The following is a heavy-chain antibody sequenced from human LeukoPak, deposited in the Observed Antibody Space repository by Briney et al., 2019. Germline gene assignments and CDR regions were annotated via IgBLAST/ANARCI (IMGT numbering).Heavy chain of an antibody. D-gene: IGHD2-8*01. V-gene: IGHV3-48*03. CDR2: ISSGGSSI. CDR3: ATDPVCSISAS. J-gene: IGHJ5*02. CDR1: GFTFSSCE. Sequence: GGALRHSCAASGFTFSSCEMSWVRQAPGRGQAWVSYISSGGSSIYYADSVKGRFTISRDNAQNSLYLQMDSLRAEDTAVYYCATDPVCSISASWGQGTLVTVSS.